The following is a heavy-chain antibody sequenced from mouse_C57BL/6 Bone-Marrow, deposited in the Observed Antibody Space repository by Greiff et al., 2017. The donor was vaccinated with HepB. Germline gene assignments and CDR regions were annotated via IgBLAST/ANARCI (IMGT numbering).Heavy chain of an antibody. CDR1: GFTFSDYG. Sequence: EVLLVESGGGLVQPGGSLKLSCAASGFTFSDYGMAWVRQAPRQGPEWVAFISNLAYSIYYADTVTGRFTISRENAKNTLYLEMSSLRSEDTAMYCCERYYYGGSDYWGQGTTLTVSS. V-gene: IGHV5-15*04. J-gene: IGHJ2*01. CDR3: ERYYYGGSDY. D-gene: IGHD1-1*01. CDR2: ISNLAYSI.